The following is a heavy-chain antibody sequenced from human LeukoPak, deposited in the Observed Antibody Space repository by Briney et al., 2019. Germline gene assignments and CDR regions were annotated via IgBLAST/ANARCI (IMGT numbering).Heavy chain of an antibody. CDR2: ISWDGGST. J-gene: IGHJ6*03. V-gene: IGHV3-43*01. CDR3: ARAGAPSSGWYLGNYYYYYMDV. Sequence: GGSLRLSCAASGFTFDDYTMHWVRQAPGKGLEWVSLISWDGGSTYYADSVKGRFTISRDNAKNSLYLQMNSLRAEDTALYHCARAGAPSSGWYLGNYYYYYMDVWGKGTTVTISS. D-gene: IGHD6-19*01. CDR1: GFTFDDYT.